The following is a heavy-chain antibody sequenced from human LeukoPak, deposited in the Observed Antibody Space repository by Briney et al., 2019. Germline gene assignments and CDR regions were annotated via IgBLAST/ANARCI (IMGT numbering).Heavy chain of an antibody. CDR2: INPSGGST. Sequence: GASVKVSCKASGYTFTSYYTHWVRQAPGQGLEWMGIINPSGGSTSYAQKFQGRVTMTRDTSTSTVYMELSSLRSEGTAVYYCARDGTSYYYGSGSPHYYGMDVWGKGTTVTVSS. CDR3: ARDGTSYYYGSGSPHYYGMDV. CDR1: GYTFTSYY. D-gene: IGHD3-10*01. J-gene: IGHJ6*04. V-gene: IGHV1-46*01.